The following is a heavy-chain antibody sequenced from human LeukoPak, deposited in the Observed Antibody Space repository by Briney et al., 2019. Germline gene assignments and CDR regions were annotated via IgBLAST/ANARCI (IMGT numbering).Heavy chain of an antibody. D-gene: IGHD3-10*01. V-gene: IGHV4-34*01. CDR2: INRSGST. CDR1: GGSFSGYY. CDR3: ARLSLLWFGNNWFDP. Sequence: SSETLSLTCAVYGGSFSGYYWSWIRQPPGKGLEWIGEINRSGSTNYNPSLKSRVTISVDTSKNQFSLKLSSVTAADTAVYYCARLSLLWFGNNWFDPWGQGTLVTVSS. J-gene: IGHJ5*02.